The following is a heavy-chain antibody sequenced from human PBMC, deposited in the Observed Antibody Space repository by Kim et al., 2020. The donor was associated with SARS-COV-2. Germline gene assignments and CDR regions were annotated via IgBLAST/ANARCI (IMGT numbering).Heavy chain of an antibody. D-gene: IGHD3-22*01. V-gene: IGHV3-23*01. CDR3: AGGAPTMIVVNDAFDI. J-gene: IGHJ3*02. Sequence: SGKGRFTISRDNSRNTLYLQMNSLRAEDTAVYYCAGGAPTMIVVNDAFDIWGQGTMVTVSS.